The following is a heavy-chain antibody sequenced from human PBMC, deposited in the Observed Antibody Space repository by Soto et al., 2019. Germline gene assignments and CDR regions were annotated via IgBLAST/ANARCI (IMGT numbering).Heavy chain of an antibody. Sequence: VGSLRLSCAASGFTVSSNYMSWVRQAPGKGLEWVSVIYSGGSTYYADSVKGRFTISRDNSKNTLYLQMNSLRAEDTAVYYCARVSNYYDSSGYYPGDYWGQGTLVTVS. CDR2: IYSGGST. V-gene: IGHV3-53*01. CDR1: GFTVSSNY. J-gene: IGHJ4*02. CDR3: ARVSNYYDSSGYYPGDY. D-gene: IGHD3-22*01.